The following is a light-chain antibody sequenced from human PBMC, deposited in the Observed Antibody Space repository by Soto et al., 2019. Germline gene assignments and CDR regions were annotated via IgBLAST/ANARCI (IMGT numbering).Light chain of an antibody. CDR3: AAWDDSLNAL. J-gene: IGLJ1*01. Sequence: QAALTQPASLCATPGQRFNISCSGSFSNIGDNAVNWYQQLPGADPKRLIYLNDQRPSGVPDRLSGSKSGNSAFLAISGLQSEEEADYYCAAWDDSLNALFGTGT. CDR1: FSNIGDNA. CDR2: LND. V-gene: IGLV1-44*01.